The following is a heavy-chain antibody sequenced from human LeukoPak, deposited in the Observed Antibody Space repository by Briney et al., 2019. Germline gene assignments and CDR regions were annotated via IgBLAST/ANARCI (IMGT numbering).Heavy chain of an antibody. D-gene: IGHD3-3*01. CDR1: GYTFTSYD. V-gene: IGHV1-8*01. J-gene: IGHJ6*02. CDR3: ARKREGKYYEFWSGYTSFGMDV. Sequence: ASVKVSCKASGYTFTSYDINWVRQATGQGLEWMGWMNPNSGNTGYAQKFQGRVTMTRNTSISTAYMELSSLRSEDTAVYYCARKREGKYYEFWSGYTSFGMDVWGQGTTVTVSS. CDR2: MNPNSGNT.